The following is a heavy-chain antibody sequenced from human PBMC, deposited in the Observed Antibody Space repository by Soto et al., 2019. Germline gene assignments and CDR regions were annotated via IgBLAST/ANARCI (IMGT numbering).Heavy chain of an antibody. D-gene: IGHD3-3*01. V-gene: IGHV4-34*01. Sequence: SETLSLTCAVYGGSFSGYYWSWIRQPPGKGLEWIGEINHSGSTNYNPSLKSRVTISVDTSKNQFSLKLSSVTAADTAVYYCARAHDFWGGRQQPIDSWGRGTLVTVSS. J-gene: IGHJ4*02. CDR2: INHSGST. CDR1: GGSFSGYY. CDR3: ARAHDFWGGRQQPIDS.